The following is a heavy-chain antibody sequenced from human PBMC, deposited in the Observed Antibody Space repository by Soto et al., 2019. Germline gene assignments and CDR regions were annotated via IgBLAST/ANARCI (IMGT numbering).Heavy chain of an antibody. J-gene: IGHJ4*02. CDR3: ARGIAPYYFDY. V-gene: IGHV1-3*01. D-gene: IGHD6-13*01. CDR2: INAGNGNT. CDR1: GYTFTSYA. Sequence: ASVKVSCKASGYTFTSYAMHWVRQAPGQRLEWMGWINAGNGNTKYSQKFQGRVTVTRDTSASTAYMELSSLRSEDTAVYYCARGIAPYYFDYWGQGTLVTVSS.